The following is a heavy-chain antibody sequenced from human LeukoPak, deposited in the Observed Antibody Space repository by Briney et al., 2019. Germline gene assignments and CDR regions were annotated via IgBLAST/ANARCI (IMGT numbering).Heavy chain of an antibody. CDR2: INPNSGGT. V-gene: IGHV1-2*02. CDR1: GYTFTGYY. Sequence: ASVTVSCKASGYTFTGYYMHWVRQAPGQGLEWMGWINPNSGGTNYAQKFQGRVTMTRDTSISTAYMELSRLRSDDTAVYYCARDGEYYYDSSGYYTYWGQGTLVTVSS. D-gene: IGHD3-22*01. CDR3: ARDGEYYYDSSGYYTY. J-gene: IGHJ4*02.